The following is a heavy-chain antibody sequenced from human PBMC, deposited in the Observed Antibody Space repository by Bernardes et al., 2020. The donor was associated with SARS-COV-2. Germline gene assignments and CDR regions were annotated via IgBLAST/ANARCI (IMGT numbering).Heavy chain of an antibody. J-gene: IGHJ6*02. CDR1: GCTFHTYA. V-gene: IGHV1-69*04. Sequence: SVKVSCQASGCTFHTYAVNWVRQAPGQGLQWMGRIIPILDVANYAERFQDRVTIIADKSTGTVYMELSSLRSEDTAVFYCARTPPDYGDYEAYGMDVWGQGTTVHVSS. D-gene: IGHD4-17*01. CDR2: IIPILDVA. CDR3: ARTPPDYGDYEAYGMDV.